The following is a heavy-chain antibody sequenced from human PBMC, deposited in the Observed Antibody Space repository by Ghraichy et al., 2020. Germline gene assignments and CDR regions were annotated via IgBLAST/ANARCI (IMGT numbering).Heavy chain of an antibody. V-gene: IGHV3-21*01. J-gene: IGHJ4*02. Sequence: GGSLRLSCVGSGFSFSSYSNSYSMNWVRQAPGKGLEWVSSISSSSSYIYYADSVKGRFTISRDNGKNSLYLQMNSLRVEDTAVYYCARDLCSRDCYFDYWGQGTLVTVSS. CDR1: GFSFSSYSNSYS. D-gene: IGHD3-10*02. CDR3: ARDLCSRDCYFDY. CDR2: ISSSSSYI.